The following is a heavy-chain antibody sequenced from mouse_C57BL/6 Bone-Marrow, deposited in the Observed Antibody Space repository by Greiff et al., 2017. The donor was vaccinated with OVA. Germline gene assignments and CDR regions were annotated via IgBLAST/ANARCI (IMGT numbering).Heavy chain of an antibody. CDR3: ARDGGTWYFGN. Sequence: VMLVESGGGLVKPGGPLKLSCAASGSTFSSYAMSWVRQTPEKRLEWVATISDGGSYTYYPDNVKGRFPISRDNAKNNLYLQMSHLKSEDTAVYYCARDGGTWYFGNWGKGTTVTVSS. V-gene: IGHV5-4*03. CDR2: ISDGGSYT. J-gene: IGHJ1*03. D-gene: IGHD2-3*01. CDR1: GSTFSSYA.